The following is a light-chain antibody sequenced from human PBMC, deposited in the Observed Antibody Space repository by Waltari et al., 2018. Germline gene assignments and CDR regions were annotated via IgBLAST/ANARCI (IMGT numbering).Light chain of an antibody. V-gene: IGKV1-27*01. J-gene: IGKJ3*01. Sequence: DIQLTQSPSSLSASVGDRVTITCRASQGIANYLAWYQQKPAKGPKLLISAASTLQSGVPSRFSGSASGTDFTLTSSALQPEDVATCYCPKYHNAPTFGPGTKVGVK. CDR3: PKYHNAPT. CDR1: QGIANY. CDR2: AAS.